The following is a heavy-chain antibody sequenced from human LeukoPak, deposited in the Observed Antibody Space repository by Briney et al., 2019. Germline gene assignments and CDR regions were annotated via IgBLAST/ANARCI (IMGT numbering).Heavy chain of an antibody. D-gene: IGHD4-17*01. CDR2: INPSGGST. CDR3: AREGLYGDIDY. CDR1: GYTFTSYY. J-gene: IGHJ4*02. V-gene: IGHV1-46*01. Sequence: ASVKVSCKASGYTFTSYYMHWVRQAPGQGLEWMGIINPSGGSTSYAQKFQGRVTMTRDTSTSTVYMELSSVRAEDTAVYFCAREGLYGDIDYWGQGTLVTVSS.